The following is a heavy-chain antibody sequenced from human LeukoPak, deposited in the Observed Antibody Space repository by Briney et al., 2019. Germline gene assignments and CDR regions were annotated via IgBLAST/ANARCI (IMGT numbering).Heavy chain of an antibody. V-gene: IGHV4-34*01. D-gene: IGHD3-22*01. J-gene: IGHJ3*02. CDR2: INHSGST. CDR3: ARSPVSDSSGREPFDI. CDR1: GGSFSGYY. Sequence: PSETLSLTCAVYGGSFSGYYWSWTRQPPGKGLEWIGEINHSGSTNYNPSLKSRVTISVDTSKNQFSLKPSSVTAADTAVYYCARSPVSDSSGREPFDIWGQGTMVTVSS.